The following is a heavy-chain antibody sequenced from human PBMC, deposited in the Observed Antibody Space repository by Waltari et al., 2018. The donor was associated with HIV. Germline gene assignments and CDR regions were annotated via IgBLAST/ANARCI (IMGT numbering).Heavy chain of an antibody. CDR1: GFTFSSYW. CDR2: IKEDGSEE. D-gene: IGHD3-16*01. CDR3: ARDWGRY. Sequence: EVQLVESGGGLVQPGGSLRLSCAASGFTFSSYWMSWVRQAPGKGLEGVANIKEDGSEEFYVDSVKDRFTISRDNAKNSLFLQMNSLRGEDTAVYYCARDWGRYWGQGTLVTVSS. V-gene: IGHV3-7*01. J-gene: IGHJ4*02.